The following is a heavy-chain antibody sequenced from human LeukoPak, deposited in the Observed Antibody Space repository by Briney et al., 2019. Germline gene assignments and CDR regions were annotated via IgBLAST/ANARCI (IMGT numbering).Heavy chain of an antibody. J-gene: IGHJ2*01. CDR1: GYSISSGYD. V-gene: IGHV4-38-2*01. Sequence: SETLSLTCAVSGYSISSGYDWGWIRQPPGKGLEWIGSIYHSGSTYYNPSLKSRVTISVDTSKNQFSLKLSSVTAADTAVYYCARAPLSWYFDLWGRGTLVTVSS. CDR3: ARAPLSWYFDL. CDR2: IYHSGST.